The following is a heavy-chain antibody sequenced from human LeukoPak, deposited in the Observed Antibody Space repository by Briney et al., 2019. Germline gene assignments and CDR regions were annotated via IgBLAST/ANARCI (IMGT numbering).Heavy chain of an antibody. J-gene: IGHJ4*02. Sequence: GGSLRLSCAASGFTFSSYAMHWVRQAPGKGLEWVAVISYDGSNKYYADSVKGRFTISRDNSKNTLYLQMNSLRAEDTAVYYCARKLRGYSYGPPGDYWGQGTLVTVSS. CDR1: GFTFSSYA. CDR2: ISYDGSNK. CDR3: ARKLRGYSYGPPGDY. V-gene: IGHV3-30*04. D-gene: IGHD5-18*01.